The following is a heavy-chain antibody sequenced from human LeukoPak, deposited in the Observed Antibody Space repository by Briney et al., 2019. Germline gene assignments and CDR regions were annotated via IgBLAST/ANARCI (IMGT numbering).Heavy chain of an antibody. CDR3: AKDYYGSGSYFPYYFDY. CDR1: GFSFISDG. D-gene: IGHD3-10*01. J-gene: IGHJ4*02. CDR2: ISYDGSNK. Sequence: PGGSLSLSWAASGFSFISDGMHWVRQAPRNGLEWVAVISYDGSNKYYADSVKGRFTVSRDNSKNTLYLQMNSLRAEDTAVYYCAKDYYGSGSYFPYYFDYWGQGTLVTVSS. V-gene: IGHV3-30*18.